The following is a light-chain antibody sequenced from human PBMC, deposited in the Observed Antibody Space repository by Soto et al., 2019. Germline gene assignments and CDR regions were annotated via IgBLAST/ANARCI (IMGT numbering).Light chain of an antibody. Sequence: QSVLTHPPSASGSPGQSVTISCTGTMNDIGAYEFVSWYQHHPGKAPKLIIYEVVQRPSGVPDRFSGSKSGNTASLTVSGLQAADEADYYCKSYAGSNTYVFGTGTKVTVL. V-gene: IGLV2-8*01. CDR1: MNDIGAYEF. J-gene: IGLJ1*01. CDR3: KSYAGSNTYV. CDR2: EVV.